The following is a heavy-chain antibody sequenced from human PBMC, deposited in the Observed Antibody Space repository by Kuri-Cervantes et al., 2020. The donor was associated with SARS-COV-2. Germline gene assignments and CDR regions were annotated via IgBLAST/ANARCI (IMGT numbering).Heavy chain of an antibody. D-gene: IGHD1-26*01. CDR3: AREGVVGATTYYYYGMDV. CDR2: IWYDGSNK. Sequence: GESLKISCAASGFTFSSYGMDWVRQAPGRGLEWVVVIWYDGSNKDYAESVKGRFTISRDNSKNTLYLQMNSLRAEDTAVYYGAREGVVGATTYYYYGMDVWGQGTTVTVSS. CDR1: GFTFSSYG. V-gene: IGHV3-33*01. J-gene: IGHJ6*02.